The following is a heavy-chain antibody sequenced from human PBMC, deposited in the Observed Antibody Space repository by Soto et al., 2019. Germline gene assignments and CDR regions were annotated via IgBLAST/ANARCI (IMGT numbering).Heavy chain of an antibody. CDR3: VREGQLVNEFDY. CDR1: GFTFSSYA. J-gene: IGHJ4*02. V-gene: IGHV3-30-3*01. Sequence: QVQLVESGGGVVQPGRSLRLSCAASGFTFSSYAMHWVRQAPGKGLEWVAVISDDGSNKSLADSVKGRFTISRDNSKNTLYLQMNSLGAEDTAVYYCVREGQLVNEFDYWGQGTLVTVSS. D-gene: IGHD6-13*01. CDR2: ISDDGSNK.